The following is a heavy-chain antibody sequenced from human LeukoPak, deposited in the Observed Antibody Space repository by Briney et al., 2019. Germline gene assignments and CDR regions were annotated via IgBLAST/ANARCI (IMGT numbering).Heavy chain of an antibody. V-gene: IGHV1-2*02. Sequence: ASVKVSCKASGYTFTSYDINWVRQATGQGLEWMGWMNPNSGGTNYAQKLQGRVTMTRDTSISTAYMELSRLRSDDTAVYYCARRGYSNYYFDYWGQGTLVTVSS. CDR3: ARRGYSNYYFDY. CDR1: GYTFTSYD. CDR2: MNPNSGGT. D-gene: IGHD4-11*01. J-gene: IGHJ4*02.